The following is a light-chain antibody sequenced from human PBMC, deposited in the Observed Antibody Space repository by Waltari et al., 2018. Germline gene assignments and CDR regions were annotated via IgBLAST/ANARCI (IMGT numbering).Light chain of an antibody. CDR3: SSYAGSGSYV. CDR1: SSVVGIYNL. V-gene: IGLV2-23*01. CDR2: EDN. J-gene: IGLJ1*01. Sequence: QSALTQPASMSGSPGQSITFPCPGTSSVVGIYNLFSWYQQHPGKAPKLILYEDNKRPSGVSDRFSGSKSGNTASLTISGLQTEDEADYFCSSYAGSGSYVFGTGTEVTVL.